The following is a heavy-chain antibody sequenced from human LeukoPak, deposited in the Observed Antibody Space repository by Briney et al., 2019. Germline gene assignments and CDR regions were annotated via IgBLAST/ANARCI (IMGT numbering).Heavy chain of an antibody. Sequence: SETLSLTCTVSGGSISSGSYYWSWIRQPAGKGLEWIRRIYTSGSTNYNPSLKSRVTISVDTSKNQYSLKLSSVTAADTAVYYCAREGYYDSSGYTLFDYWGQGTLVTVSS. J-gene: IGHJ4*02. CDR1: GGSISSGSYY. V-gene: IGHV4-61*02. D-gene: IGHD3-22*01. CDR3: AREGYYDSSGYTLFDY. CDR2: IYTSGST.